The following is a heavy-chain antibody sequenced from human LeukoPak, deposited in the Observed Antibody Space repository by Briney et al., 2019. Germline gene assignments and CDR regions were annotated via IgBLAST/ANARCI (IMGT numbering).Heavy chain of an antibody. J-gene: IGHJ4*02. CDR1: GYTFTSYG. CDR2: ISAYNGNT. D-gene: IGHD4-23*01. V-gene: IGHV1-18*01. Sequence: ASVKVSCKASGYTFTSYGISWVRQAPGQGLEWVGWISAYNGNTNYAQKLQGRVTMTTDTSTSTAYMELRSLRSDDTAVYYCARDPAVYGGETFDYWGQGTLVTVSS. CDR3: ARDPAVYGGETFDY.